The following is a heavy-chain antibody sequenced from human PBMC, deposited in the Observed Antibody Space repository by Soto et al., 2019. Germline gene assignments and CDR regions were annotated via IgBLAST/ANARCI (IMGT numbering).Heavy chain of an antibody. V-gene: IGHV3-33*01. CDR3: ARDMGEYSDLWAHYMSKTSPGTNYYYSYGMDF. D-gene: IGHD3-16*01. Sequence: QVQLVVSGGGVVQPEGSLRLSCAASGFTFSNYGMHWVRQAPGKGLEWVAVIWFDGSTKYYADSVKGRFTISRDNSTNSLFLQMNSLRGEDSAVSYCARDMGEYSDLWAHYMSKTSPGTNYYYSYGMDFWGQGTTVTVSS. J-gene: IGHJ6*02. CDR2: IWFDGSTK. CDR1: GFTFSNYG.